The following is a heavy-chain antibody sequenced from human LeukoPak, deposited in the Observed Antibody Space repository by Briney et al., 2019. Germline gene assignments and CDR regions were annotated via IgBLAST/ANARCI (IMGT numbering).Heavy chain of an antibody. J-gene: IGHJ6*02. CDR3: AKPFEGAYYYYGMDV. Sequence: PGRSLRLSCAASGFTFSSYGMHWVRQAPGKGLEWVAVISYDGSNKYYADSVKGRFTISRDNSKNTLYLQMNSLRAEDTAVYYCAKPFEGAYYYYGMDVWGQGTTVTVSS. CDR1: GFTFSSYG. V-gene: IGHV3-30*18. D-gene: IGHD2/OR15-2a*01. CDR2: ISYDGSNK.